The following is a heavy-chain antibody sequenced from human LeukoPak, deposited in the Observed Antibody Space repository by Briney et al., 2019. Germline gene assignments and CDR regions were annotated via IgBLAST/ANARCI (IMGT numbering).Heavy chain of an antibody. CDR2: IIPIFGTA. CDR3: AREYQLPDYDAFDI. V-gene: IGHV1-69*13. CDR1: GGTFSSYA. Sequence: GASVKVSCKASGGTFSSYAISWVRQAPGQGLEWMGGIIPIFGTANYAQKFQGRVTITADESTSTAYMELSSLRSEDTAVYYCAREYQLPDYDAFDIWGLGTMVTVSS. J-gene: IGHJ3*02. D-gene: IGHD2-2*01.